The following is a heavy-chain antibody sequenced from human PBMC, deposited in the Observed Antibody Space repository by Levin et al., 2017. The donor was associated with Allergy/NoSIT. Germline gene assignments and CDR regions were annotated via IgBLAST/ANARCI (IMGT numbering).Heavy chain of an antibody. CDR3: ASGPIAVAGTESDY. D-gene: IGHD6-19*01. Sequence: SQTLSLTCAVYGGSFSGSYWSWIRQPPGKGLEWIGEINHSGSTNYNPSLKSRVTISVDTSKNQFSLKLSSVTAADTAVYYCASGPIAVAGTESDYWGQGTLVTVSS. V-gene: IGHV4-34*01. CDR1: GGSFSGSY. CDR2: INHSGST. J-gene: IGHJ4*02.